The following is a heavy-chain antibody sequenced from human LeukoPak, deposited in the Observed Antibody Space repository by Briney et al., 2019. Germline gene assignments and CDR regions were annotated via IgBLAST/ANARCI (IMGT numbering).Heavy chain of an antibody. D-gene: IGHD3-9*01. CDR2: INPNTGGT. Sequence: ASVKVSCKASGYTFTGYYIHWVRQAPGQGLEWMGWINPNTGGTHFAQKFQDRVTMARDTSVSTAHMELSSLRSDDTAIYYCAREGRYFDWYIYGDYWGQGILVTVSS. CDR1: GYTFTGYY. CDR3: AREGRYFDWYIYGDY. J-gene: IGHJ4*02. V-gene: IGHV1-2*02.